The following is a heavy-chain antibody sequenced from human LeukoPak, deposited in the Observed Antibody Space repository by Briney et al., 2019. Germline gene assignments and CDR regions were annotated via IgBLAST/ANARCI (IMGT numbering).Heavy chain of an antibody. CDR3: ASGIVVVPAALNY. CDR2: ISWNSGSI. J-gene: IGHJ4*02. Sequence: GGSLRLSCAASGFTFDDYAMHWVRQAPGKGLEWVSGISWNSGSIGYADSVKGRFTISRDNAKNSLYLQMNSLRAEDTALYYCASGIVVVPAALNYWGQGTLVTVSS. V-gene: IGHV3-9*01. D-gene: IGHD2-2*01. CDR1: GFTFDDYA.